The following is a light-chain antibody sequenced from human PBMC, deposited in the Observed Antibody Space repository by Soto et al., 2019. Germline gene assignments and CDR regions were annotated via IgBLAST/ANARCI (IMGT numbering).Light chain of an antibody. Sequence: EIVMTQSPATLAVSPGDTATLSCRASQSLGDNLAWYQQKPGQAPRLLIFRASSRAKGVPARFSASGSGTEFTLTISGLQSEDFAVYYCHQYNNLPPLTFGPGTKVVIK. CDR2: RAS. CDR3: HQYNNLPPLT. J-gene: IGKJ1*01. CDR1: QSLGDN. V-gene: IGKV3-15*01.